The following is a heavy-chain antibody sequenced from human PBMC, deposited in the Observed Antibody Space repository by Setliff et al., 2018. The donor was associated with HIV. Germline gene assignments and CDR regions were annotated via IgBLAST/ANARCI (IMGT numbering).Heavy chain of an antibody. CDR1: GGSISSGSFH. CDR3: ARASTMIVVVIKGFDI. J-gene: IGHJ3*02. CDR2: IYTSGST. Sequence: SETLSLTCTVSGGSISSGSFHWSWIRQPAGKGLEWIGHIYTSGSTDYNPSLKGLVSISVDTSKNQFSLKLSSVTAADTAVYYCARASTMIVVVIKGFDIWGQGTMVTVSS. V-gene: IGHV4-61*09. D-gene: IGHD3-22*01.